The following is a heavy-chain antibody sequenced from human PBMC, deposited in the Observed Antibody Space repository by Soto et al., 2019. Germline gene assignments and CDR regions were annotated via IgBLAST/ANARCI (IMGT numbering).Heavy chain of an antibody. D-gene: IGHD3-10*01. CDR2: IIPILGIA. CDR1: GGTFSSYT. V-gene: IGHV1-69*02. Sequence: QVQLVQSGAEVKKPGSSVKVSCKASGGTFSSYTISWVRQAPGQGLEWMGRIIPILGIATYAQKFQGRVTITADKSTSTAYMELSSLRSEDTAVYYCARAVGYGSSLLDVWGQGTTVTVSS. J-gene: IGHJ6*02. CDR3: ARAVGYGSSLLDV.